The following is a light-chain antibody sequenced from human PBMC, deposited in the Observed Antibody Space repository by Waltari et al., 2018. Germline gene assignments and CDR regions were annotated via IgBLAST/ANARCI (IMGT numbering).Light chain of an antibody. V-gene: IGKV1-39*01. CDR3: KQSYISLT. CDR2: AAS. Sequence: DIQMTQSPSSLSASVGDRVTITCRASQSISNYLSWYQQKSGKAPNLLVYAASSFQSGVPSRFSGSESGTDFNLTISSLQPEDFATDYGKQSYISLTFGQGTKVEIK. CDR1: QSISNY. J-gene: IGKJ1*01.